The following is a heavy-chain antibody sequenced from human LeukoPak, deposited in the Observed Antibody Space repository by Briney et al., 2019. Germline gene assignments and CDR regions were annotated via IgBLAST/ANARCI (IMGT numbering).Heavy chain of an antibody. Sequence: KPSETLYLTCAVYGGSFSGYYWGWIRQPPGKGLEWIGEVNHSGSTNYNPSLKSRVTISVDTSKNQFSLKLSSVTAADTAVYYCARHTEDYYDSSGYYGGRVLDYWGQGTLVTVSS. J-gene: IGHJ4*02. V-gene: IGHV4-34*01. CDR3: ARHTEDYYDSSGYYGGRVLDY. CDR1: GGSFSGYY. D-gene: IGHD3-22*01. CDR2: VNHSGST.